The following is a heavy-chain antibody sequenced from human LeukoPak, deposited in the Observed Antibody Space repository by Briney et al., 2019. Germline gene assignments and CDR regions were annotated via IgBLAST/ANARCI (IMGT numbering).Heavy chain of an antibody. CDR1: GYSFTNYW. CDR2: IYPGDSDT. J-gene: IGHJ6*02. CDR3: ARHYGGGEYYYGMDV. Sequence: GESLKISCKGFGYSFTNYWIGWVRQMPGKGLEWMGIIYPGDSDTRYSPSFQGPVTISADKSISTAYLQWSSLKASDTAMYYCARHYGGGEYYYGMDVWGQGTTVTVAS. D-gene: IGHD2-21*01. V-gene: IGHV5-51*01.